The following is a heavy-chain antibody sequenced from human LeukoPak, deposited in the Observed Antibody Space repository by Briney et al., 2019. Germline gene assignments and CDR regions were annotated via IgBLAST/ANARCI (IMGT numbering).Heavy chain of an antibody. V-gene: IGHV3-30-3*01. CDR2: ISYDGNNK. CDR3: ARDVGLATVTTGGH. J-gene: IGHJ4*02. Sequence: GGSLRLSCAASGFTFSSYWMSWVRQAPGKGLEWAAVISYDGNNKYYADSVKGRFTISRDNSKNTLYLQMNSLRAEDTAVYYCARDVGLATVTTGGHWGQGTLVTVSS. CDR1: GFTFSSYW. D-gene: IGHD4-11*01.